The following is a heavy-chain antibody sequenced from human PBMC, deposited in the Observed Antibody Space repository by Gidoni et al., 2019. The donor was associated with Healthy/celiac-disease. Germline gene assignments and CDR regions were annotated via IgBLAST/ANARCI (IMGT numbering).Heavy chain of an antibody. CDR3: TRDGKFRTDGFDV. D-gene: IGHD1-1*01. CDR1: GFPFSNYA. Sequence: EVQLLESGGGSVQPGGSLRPYCAVSGFPFSNYAMTWVRQAPWQGLAWVSAISPAGGSPYYADSVKGRFTISRDNSKNTLFLEMNNLRAEDTAVYYCTRDGKFRTDGFDVWGPGSMVTVSS. J-gene: IGHJ3*01. V-gene: IGHV3-23*01. CDR2: ISPAGGSP.